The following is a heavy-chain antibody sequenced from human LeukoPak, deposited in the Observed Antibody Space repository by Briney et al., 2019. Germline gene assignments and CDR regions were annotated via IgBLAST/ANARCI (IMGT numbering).Heavy chain of an antibody. V-gene: IGHV4-30-2*01. CDR3: ARSIAARPGYFDY. CDR2: IYHSGST. J-gene: IGHJ4*02. D-gene: IGHD6-6*01. Sequence: SETLSLTCTVSGGSIRSSYYYWGWIRQPPGKGLEWIGYIYHSGSTYYNPSLKSRVTISVDRSKNQFSLKLSSVTAADTAVYYCARSIAARPGYFDYWGQGTLVTVSS. CDR1: GGSIRSSYYY.